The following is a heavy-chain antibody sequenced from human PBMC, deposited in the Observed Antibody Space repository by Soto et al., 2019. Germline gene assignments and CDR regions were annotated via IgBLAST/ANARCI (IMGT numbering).Heavy chain of an antibody. V-gene: IGHV4-31*03. D-gene: IGHD3-10*01. CDR3: ARGSWSFYYFDY. J-gene: IGHJ4*02. CDR2: IYYRGST. Sequence: QVQLQESGPGLVKPSQTLSLSCTVSGGSISSGSYYWSWFRQQPGKGLEWMGYIYYRGSTYYNPSLQSRVTISLDTSKNQFSLKLSSVTAADTAVYYCARGSWSFYYFDYWGQGTLVTVSS. CDR1: GGSISSGSYY.